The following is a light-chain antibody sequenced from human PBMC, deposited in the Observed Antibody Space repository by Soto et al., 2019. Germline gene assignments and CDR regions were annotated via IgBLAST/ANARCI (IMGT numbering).Light chain of an antibody. CDR1: QSISSW. CDR3: QQYESFFPLT. Sequence: DIQMTQSPSTLSASVGDRVTITCRASQSISSWLAWYQQKLGRAPRLLIYDASSLESGVPSRFSGSGYGTEFTLTISSLQPDDFATYYCQQYESFFPLTFGGGTKVDIK. V-gene: IGKV1-5*01. CDR2: DAS. J-gene: IGKJ4*01.